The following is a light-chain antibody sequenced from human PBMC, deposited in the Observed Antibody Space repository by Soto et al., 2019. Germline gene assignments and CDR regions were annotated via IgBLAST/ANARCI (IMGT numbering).Light chain of an antibody. J-gene: IGLJ2*01. CDR1: SSDVGNYNY. Sequence: QSALTQPASVSGSPGQSITISCTGTSSDVGNYNYVSWYQQHPGKAPRLMIYDVTNRPSGVSNRFSGSKSGNTASLTISGLQAEDEADYSCTSYTGSSLVFGGGTKLTVL. CDR2: DVT. CDR3: TSYTGSSLV. V-gene: IGLV2-14*03.